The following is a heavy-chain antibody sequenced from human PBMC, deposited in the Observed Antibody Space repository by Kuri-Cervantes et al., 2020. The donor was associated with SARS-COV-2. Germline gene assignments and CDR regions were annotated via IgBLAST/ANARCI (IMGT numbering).Heavy chain of an antibody. CDR1: GGSISSSSYY. J-gene: IGHJ4*02. V-gene: IGHV4-39*07. Sequence: SETLSLTCTVSGGSISSSSYYWGWIRQPPGKGLEWIGSIYYSGSTYYNPSLKSRVTISVDTSKNQFSLQLTSVTAADTAVYYCAKVGSGYYFDYWGQGTLVTVSS. CDR2: IYYSGST. D-gene: IGHD3-3*01. CDR3: AKVGSGYYFDY.